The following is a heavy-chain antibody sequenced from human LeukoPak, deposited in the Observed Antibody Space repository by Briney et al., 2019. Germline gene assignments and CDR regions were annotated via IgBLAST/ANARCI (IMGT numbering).Heavy chain of an antibody. CDR1: GGSISSYY. V-gene: IGHV4-59*08. CDR2: IYYSGST. J-gene: IGHJ3*02. CDR3: ARIWGGYSYAYGFDAFDI. Sequence: SETLSLTCTVPGGSISSYYWSWIRQPPGKGLEWIGYIYYSGSTNYNPSLKSRVTISVDTSKNQSSLKLSSVTAADTAVYYCARIWGGYSYAYGFDAFDIWGQGTMVTVSS. D-gene: IGHD5-18*01.